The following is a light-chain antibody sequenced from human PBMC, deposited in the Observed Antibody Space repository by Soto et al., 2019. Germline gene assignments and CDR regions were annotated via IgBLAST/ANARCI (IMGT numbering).Light chain of an antibody. CDR1: SSNIGAGYD. V-gene: IGLV1-40*01. CDR2: GNS. Sequence: QSALTQPPSVSGAPGQRVTISCTGSSSNIGAGYDVPWYQQLPGTAPKLLIYGNSNRPSGVTDRFSGSKSGTSASLAITGVQAEDEADYYCYYYDSSLSGWVFGGGTKLTVL. CDR3: YYYDSSLSGWV. J-gene: IGLJ3*02.